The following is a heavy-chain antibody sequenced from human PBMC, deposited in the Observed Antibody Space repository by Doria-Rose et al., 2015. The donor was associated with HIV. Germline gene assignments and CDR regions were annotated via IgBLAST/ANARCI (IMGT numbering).Heavy chain of an antibody. CDR1: GVSLSSPGMG. CDR3: ARIKSSRWYHKYYFDF. D-gene: IGHD6-13*01. CDR2: IFSDDER. V-gene: IGHV2-26*01. J-gene: IGHJ4*02. Sequence: KPTETLTLTCTVSGVSLSSPGMGVSWIRQPPGEALEWLANIFSDDERSYKTSLKSRLTISRGTSKSQVVLTMTDMDPVDTATYYCARIKSSRWYHKYYFDFWGQGTLVIVSA.